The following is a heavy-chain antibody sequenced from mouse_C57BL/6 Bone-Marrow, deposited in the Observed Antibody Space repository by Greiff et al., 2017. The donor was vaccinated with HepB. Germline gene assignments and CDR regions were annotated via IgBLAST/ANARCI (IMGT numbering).Heavy chain of an antibody. Sequence: EVKLEESGAELVRPGASVKFSCTASGYNIKDEYMHWVKLRPEQGLEWIGWIDPENGDTEYASKFQGKATITADTSSNTAYLQLSSLTSDDSAVYYCIHDGYYWLDYWGQGTLPTVSS. J-gene: IGHJ2*01. CDR3: IHDGYYWLDY. D-gene: IGHD2-3*01. V-gene: IGHV14-4*01. CDR2: IDPENGDT. CDR1: GYNIKDEY.